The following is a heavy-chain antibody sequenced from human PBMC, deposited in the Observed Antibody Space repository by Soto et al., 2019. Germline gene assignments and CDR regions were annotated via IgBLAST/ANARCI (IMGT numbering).Heavy chain of an antibody. J-gene: IGHJ4*02. CDR1: GFTFSSYG. V-gene: IGHV3-33*01. CDR2: IWYDGSNK. Sequence: GGSLRLSCAASGFTFSSYGMHWVRQAPGKGLEWVAVIWYDGSNKYYADSVKGRFTISRDNSKNTLYLQMNSLRAEDTAVYYCARETYYYDSSGYLKAPFDYWGQGTLVTVS. CDR3: ARETYYYDSSGYLKAPFDY. D-gene: IGHD3-22*01.